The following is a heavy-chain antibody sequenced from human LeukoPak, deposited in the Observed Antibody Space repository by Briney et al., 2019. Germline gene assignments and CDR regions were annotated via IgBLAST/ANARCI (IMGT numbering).Heavy chain of an antibody. Sequence: PSDTLSLTCAVYGESLNLYHWSWIRQAPGKGLEWIGDIFDGKTINYNPSLKSRVTISAATSSQQFSLNLKSVTAADTAVYFCASGAWAARLNSWAQGALVIVSS. J-gene: IGHJ4*02. CDR2: IFDGKTI. CDR3: ASGAWAARLNS. V-gene: IGHV4-34*12. CDR1: GESLNLYH. D-gene: IGHD4-23*01.